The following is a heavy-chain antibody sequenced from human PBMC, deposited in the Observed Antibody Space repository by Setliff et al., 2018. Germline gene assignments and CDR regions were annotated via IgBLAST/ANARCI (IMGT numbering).Heavy chain of an antibody. D-gene: IGHD2-15*01. V-gene: IGHV3-23*01. Sequence: GGSLRLSCAASGFTFSSYTMNWVRQAPGQGLEWVSTISGSAGSIHLADSVKGRFTISRDNSKNTLFLQMSSLRAADTAVYYCARGYCSGGSGGSCYRLGDMDVWGKGTTVTVSS. CDR2: ISGSAGSI. CDR3: ARGYCSGGSGGSCYRLGDMDV. CDR1: GFTFSSYT. J-gene: IGHJ6*03.